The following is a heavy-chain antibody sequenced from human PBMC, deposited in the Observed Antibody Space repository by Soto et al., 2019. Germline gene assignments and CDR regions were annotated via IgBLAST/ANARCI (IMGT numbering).Heavy chain of an antibody. CDR2: ISSSSSYI. Sequence: GGSLRLSCAASGFTFSSYSMNWVRQAPGKGLEWVSSISSSSSYIYYADSVKGRFTISRDNAKNSLYLQMNSLRAEDTAVYYCARAVGEYCSSTSCYAYLNYHHYYMDVWGKGTTVTVS. J-gene: IGHJ6*03. CDR1: GFTFSSYS. CDR3: ARAVGEYCSSTSCYAYLNYHHYYMDV. D-gene: IGHD2-2*01. V-gene: IGHV3-21*01.